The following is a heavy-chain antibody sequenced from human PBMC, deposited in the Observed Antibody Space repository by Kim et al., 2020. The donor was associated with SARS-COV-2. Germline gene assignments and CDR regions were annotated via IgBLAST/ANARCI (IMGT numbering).Heavy chain of an antibody. V-gene: IGHV4-39*01. J-gene: IGHJ2*01. D-gene: IGHD7-27*01. CDR3: ARPGVGFPTVPMDHRQCYLDF. Sequence: SETLSLTCTVSGGSISSSSYYWGWIRQPPGKGLEWIGNIYYSGSTYYNPSLKSRVTISVDTSKNRCSLKLSSVTAADTAVYYCARPGVGFPTVPMDHRQCYLDFWVRGTLVSVSS. CDR2: IYYSGST. CDR1: GGSISSSSYY.